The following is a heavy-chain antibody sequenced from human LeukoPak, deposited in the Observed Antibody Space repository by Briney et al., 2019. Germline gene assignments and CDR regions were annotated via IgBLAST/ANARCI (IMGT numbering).Heavy chain of an antibody. J-gene: IGHJ6*02. V-gene: IGHV4-38-2*02. Sequence: SETLSLTCTVSGCSISSGYYWGWIRQPPGKGLEWIGSIYHSGSTYYNPSLKSRVTISVDTSNNQFSLKVNSVTAADTAVYYCARDAGHQLSRRNYYAMDVWGQGTTVTVSS. CDR3: ARDAGHQLSRRNYYAMDV. CDR1: GCSISSGYY. CDR2: IYHSGST. D-gene: IGHD2-2*01.